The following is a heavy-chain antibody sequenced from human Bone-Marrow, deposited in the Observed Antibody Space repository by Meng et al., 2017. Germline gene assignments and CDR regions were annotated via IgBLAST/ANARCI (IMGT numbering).Heavy chain of an antibody. Sequence: QVHLVDAGGGVVQPGRSLRLSCAASGFTFSSSDMHWVRQAPGKGLEWVAVVTPDGRTKNYADSVKGRFSISRDNSKNTLYLQMNSLRAEDTAVYYCARGTPGFYWGQGTLVTVSS. CDR2: VTPDGRTK. CDR1: GFTFSSSD. J-gene: IGHJ4*02. D-gene: IGHD7-27*01. V-gene: IGHV3-30*03. CDR3: ARGTPGFY.